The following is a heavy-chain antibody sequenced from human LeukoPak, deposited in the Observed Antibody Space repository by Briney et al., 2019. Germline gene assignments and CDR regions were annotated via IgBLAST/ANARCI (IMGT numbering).Heavy chain of an antibody. J-gene: IGHJ1*01. CDR3: ARRRDGPSAEYLQH. CDR1: GFTFSSYA. D-gene: IGHD2-2*01. CDR2: ISYDGSNK. V-gene: IGHV3-30*04. Sequence: GRSLRLSCAASGFTFSSYAMHWVRQAPDKGLEWVAVISYDGSNKYYADSVKGRFTISRDNSKNTLYLQMNSLRAEDTAIYCCARRRDGPSAEYLQHWGQGTLVTVSS.